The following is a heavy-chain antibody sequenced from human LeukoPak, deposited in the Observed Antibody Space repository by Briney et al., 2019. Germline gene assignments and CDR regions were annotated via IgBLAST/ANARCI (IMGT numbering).Heavy chain of an antibody. D-gene: IGHD1-26*01. J-gene: IGHJ5*02. V-gene: IGHV4-59*01. CDR2: IYYSGST. CDR1: GGSISSYY. CDR3: ARDALSYSGSYQTNNWFDP. Sequence: SETLSLTCTVSGGSISSYYWSWIRQPPGKGPEWIGYIYYSGSTNYNPSLKSRVTISVDTSKNQFSLKVSSVSAADTAVYYCARDALSYSGSYQTNNWFDPWGQGTLVTVSS.